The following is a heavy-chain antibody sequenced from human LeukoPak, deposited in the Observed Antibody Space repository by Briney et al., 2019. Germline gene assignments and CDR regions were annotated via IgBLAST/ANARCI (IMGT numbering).Heavy chain of an antibody. CDR1: GYTFTSYY. CDR2: IHPSTGNP. V-gene: IGHV7-4-1*02. Sequence: ASVKVSCKASGYTFTSYYMHWVRQAPGQGLEWMEWIHPSTGNPTYAQGFTRRFVFSLDTSVSTTYLLISSLKAEDTAVYYCARAFESLGGLSLPDHWGQGTLVTVSS. D-gene: IGHD3-16*02. J-gene: IGHJ5*02. CDR3: ARAFESLGGLSLPDH.